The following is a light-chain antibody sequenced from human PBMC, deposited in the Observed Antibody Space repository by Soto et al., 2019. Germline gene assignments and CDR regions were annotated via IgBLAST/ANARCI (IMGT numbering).Light chain of an antibody. CDR2: DDS. J-gene: IGLJ2*01. Sequence: SYELTQPPSVSVAPGQTARITCEGTNIGSKSVHWYQQKPGQAPVVVVYDDSDRPSGIPERFSGSNSGNTATLTISRVEAGDDVDYYCQVWDTSSEHVVFGGGTKLTVL. CDR3: QVWDTSSEHVV. V-gene: IGLV3-21*02. CDR1: NIGSKS.